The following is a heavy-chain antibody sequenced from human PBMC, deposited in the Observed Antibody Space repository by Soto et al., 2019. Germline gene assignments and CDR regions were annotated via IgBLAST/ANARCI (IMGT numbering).Heavy chain of an antibody. CDR3: ASSGRMVSDYYYYGMDV. Sequence: QVQLVQSGAEVKKPGSSVKVSCKASGGTFSSYAISWVRQAPGQGLEWMGGIIPIFGTANYAQKFQGRVTITADKSTSTAYMELSSLRSEDTAVYYCASSGRMVSDYYYYGMDVWGQGTTVRLL. CDR2: IIPIFGTA. V-gene: IGHV1-69*06. CDR1: GGTFSSYA. J-gene: IGHJ6*02. D-gene: IGHD5-18*01.